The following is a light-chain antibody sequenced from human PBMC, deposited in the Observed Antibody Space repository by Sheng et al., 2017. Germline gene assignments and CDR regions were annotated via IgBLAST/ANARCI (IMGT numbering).Light chain of an antibody. CDR2: GAS. J-gene: IGKJ4*01. CDR1: QSVSRSF. V-gene: IGKV3-20*01. CDR3: QQYHDWPPST. Sequence: ETVLTQSPGTLSLSPGERATLSCRTSQSVSRSFLAWYQQKPGQAPRLVIYGASSRATGIPDRFRGSGSGTEFTLTIRGLQSEDFAVYYCQQYHDWPPSTFGGGTKVETK.